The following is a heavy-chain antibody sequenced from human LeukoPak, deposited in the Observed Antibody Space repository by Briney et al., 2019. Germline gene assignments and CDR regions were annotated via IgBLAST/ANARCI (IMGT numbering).Heavy chain of an antibody. Sequence: GGSLRLSCAASGFTFRSYWMHWVRPAPGKGLVWVSRVKGDGSCTNYADSVYGRFTISRDNAKNTLYLHMHSLRAEDTAVYYCVRDGDDFNFDYWGQGSLVTVSS. CDR2: VKGDGSCT. CDR1: GFTFRSYW. J-gene: IGHJ4*02. D-gene: IGHD5-24*01. CDR3: VRDGDDFNFDY. V-gene: IGHV3-74*01.